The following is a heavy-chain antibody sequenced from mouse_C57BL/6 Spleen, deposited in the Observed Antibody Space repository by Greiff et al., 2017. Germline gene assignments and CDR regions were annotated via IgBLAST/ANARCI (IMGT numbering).Heavy chain of an antibody. CDR2: ISSGGSYT. CDR3: ARHTDGYFDV. J-gene: IGHJ1*03. V-gene: IGHV5-6*01. CDR1: GLTFSSYG. Sequence: EVKVVESGGDLVKPGGSLKLSCAASGLTFSSYGMSWVRQTPDKRLEWVATISSGGSYTYYPDSVKGRFTISRDNAKNTLYLQMSSLKSEDTAMYYCARHTDGYFDVWGTGTTVTVSS.